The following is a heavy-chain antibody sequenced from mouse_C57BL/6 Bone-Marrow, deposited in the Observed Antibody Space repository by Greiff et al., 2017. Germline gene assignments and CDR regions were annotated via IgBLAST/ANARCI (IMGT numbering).Heavy chain of an antibody. V-gene: IGHV2-2*01. CDR3: ARRHYSNFWFAY. J-gene: IGHJ3*01. CDR2: IWSGGST. D-gene: IGHD2-5*01. Sequence: QVQLQQSGPGLVQPSQSLSITCTVSGFSLTSYGVHWVRQSPGKGLEWLGVIWSGGSTDYNAAFISRLSISKDNSTSQVFFKMNSLQADDTAIYYCARRHYSNFWFAYWGQGTLVTVAA. CDR1: GFSLTSYG.